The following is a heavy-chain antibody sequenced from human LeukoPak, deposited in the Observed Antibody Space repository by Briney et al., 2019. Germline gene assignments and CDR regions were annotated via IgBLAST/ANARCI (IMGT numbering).Heavy chain of an antibody. CDR3: ARGSYYDVLTGYYHY. CDR2: IIPIFGTA. D-gene: IGHD3-9*01. V-gene: IGHV1-69*13. CDR1: GGTFSSYA. Sequence: SVKVSCKASGGTFSSYAISWVRQAPGQGLEWMGGIIPIFGTANYAQKFQGRVTITADESTSTAYMELSSLRSEDTAVYYCARGSYYDVLTGYYHYWGQGTLVTVSS. J-gene: IGHJ4*02.